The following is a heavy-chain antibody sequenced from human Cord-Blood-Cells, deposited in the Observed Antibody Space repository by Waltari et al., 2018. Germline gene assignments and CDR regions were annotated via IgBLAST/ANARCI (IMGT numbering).Heavy chain of an antibody. Sequence: EVQLVQSGAEVKKPGATVTISCKVSGYTFTDYYMHWVQQAPGKGLEWMGLVDPEDGETIYAEKFQGRVTITADTSTDTAYMELSSLRSEDTAVYYCAHQASGGSGSYDYGMDVWGQGTTVTVSS. CDR1: GYTFTDYY. V-gene: IGHV1-69-2*01. CDR2: VDPEDGET. D-gene: IGHD3-10*01. J-gene: IGHJ6*02. CDR3: AHQASGGSGSYDYGMDV.